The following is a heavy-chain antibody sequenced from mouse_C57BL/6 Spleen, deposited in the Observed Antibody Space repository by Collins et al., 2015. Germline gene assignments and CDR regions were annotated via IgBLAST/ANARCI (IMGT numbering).Heavy chain of an antibody. Sequence: EVKLEESGGGLVQPGGSMKLSCVASGFTFSNYWMNWVRQSPEKGLEWVAEIRLKSNNYATHYAESVKGRFTISRDDSKSSVYLQMNNLRAEDTGIYYCTREGYDGVYWGQGTTLTVSS. CDR2: IRLKSNNYAT. D-gene: IGHD2-14*01. J-gene: IGHJ2*01. CDR3: TREGYDGVY. V-gene: IGHV6-6*02. CDR1: GFTFSNYW.